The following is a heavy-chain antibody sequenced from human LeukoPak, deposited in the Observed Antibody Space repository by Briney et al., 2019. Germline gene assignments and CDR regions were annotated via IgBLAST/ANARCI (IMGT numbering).Heavy chain of an antibody. CDR2: ISSSGSTI. Sequence: GGSLRLSCTASGFTFGDYVMSWVRQAPGKGLEWVSYISSSGSTIYYADSVKGRFTISRDNAKNSLYLQMNSLRAEDTAVYYCARFAGSGSYYPNWFDPWGQGTLVTVSS. J-gene: IGHJ5*02. V-gene: IGHV3-48*03. CDR3: ARFAGSGSYYPNWFDP. D-gene: IGHD3-10*01. CDR1: GFTFGDYV.